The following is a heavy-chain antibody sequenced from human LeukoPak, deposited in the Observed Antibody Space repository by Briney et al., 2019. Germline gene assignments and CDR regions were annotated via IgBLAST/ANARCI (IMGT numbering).Heavy chain of an antibody. V-gene: IGHV3-23*01. CDR1: GFTFSSYA. D-gene: IGHD3-3*01. CDR3: AKGPVRFLEWLPTTNWFDP. Sequence: GGSLRLSCAASGFTFSSYAMSWVRQAPGKGLEWVSAISGSGGSTYYADSVKGRFTISRDNSKNTLYLQMNSLRAEDTAVYYCAKGPVRFLEWLPTTNWFDPWGRGTLVTVSS. J-gene: IGHJ5*02. CDR2: ISGSGGST.